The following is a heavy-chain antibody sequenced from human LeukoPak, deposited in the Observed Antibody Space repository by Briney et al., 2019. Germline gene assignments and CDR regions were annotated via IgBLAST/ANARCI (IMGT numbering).Heavy chain of an antibody. CDR1: GFTVSRNY. D-gene: IGHD5-18*01. Sequence: PGGSLRLSCAASGFTVSRNYMIWVRQAPGKGLEWVSVIFSGGTTYYADSVKGRFTISRHNSENTLYLQMNSLRGEHTAVYYCARGVLGYSYGFDYWGQGTLVTVSS. J-gene: IGHJ4*02. CDR2: IFSGGTT. CDR3: ARGVLGYSYGFDY. V-gene: IGHV3-53*04.